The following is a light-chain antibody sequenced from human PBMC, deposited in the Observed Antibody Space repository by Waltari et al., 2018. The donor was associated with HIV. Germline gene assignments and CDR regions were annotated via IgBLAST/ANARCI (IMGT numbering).Light chain of an antibody. Sequence: QSALTQPASVSGSPGQSITISCTGPSSDVGGSTYVSWYQQHPGKAPKLMIYEVSNRPSGVSNRFSGSKSGNTASLTISGLQAEDEADYYCSSYTSSSTSHVFGTGTKVTVL. CDR1: SSDVGGSTY. J-gene: IGLJ1*01. V-gene: IGLV2-14*01. CDR3: SSYTSSSTSHV. CDR2: EVS.